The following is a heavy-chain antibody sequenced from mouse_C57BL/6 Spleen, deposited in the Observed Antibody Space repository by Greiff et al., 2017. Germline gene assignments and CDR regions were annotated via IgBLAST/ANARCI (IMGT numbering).Heavy chain of an antibody. CDR3: TREVIICRKRHFAY. CDR2: IDPETGGT. Sequence: VQLQQSGAELVRPGASVTLSCKASGYTFTDYEMHWVKQTPVHGLEWIGGIDPETGGTAYNQKFKGKAILTADKSSSTAYIELRSLTSEDSAVYYCTREVIICRKRHFAYWGQGTLVTVSA. CDR1: GYTFTDYE. V-gene: IGHV1-15*01. J-gene: IGHJ3*01. D-gene: IGHD3-1*01.